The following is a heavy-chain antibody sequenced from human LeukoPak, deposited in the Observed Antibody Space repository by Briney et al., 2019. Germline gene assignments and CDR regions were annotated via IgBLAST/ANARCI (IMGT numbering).Heavy chain of an antibody. CDR3: AKGGAAVVVDDY. V-gene: IGHV3-23*01. CDR1: GFTFSSYA. D-gene: IGHD2-15*01. CDR2: ISGSGGST. Sequence: PGGSLRLSCAASGFTFSSYAMSWVRQAPGKGLEWVSAISGSGGSTYYADSVKGRFTISRDNSKNTLYLQMSSLRVEDTAVYYCAKGGAAVVVDDYWGQGTLVTVSS. J-gene: IGHJ4*02.